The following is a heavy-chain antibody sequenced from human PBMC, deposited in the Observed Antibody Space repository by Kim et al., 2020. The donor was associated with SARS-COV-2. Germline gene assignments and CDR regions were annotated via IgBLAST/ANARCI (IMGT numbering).Heavy chain of an antibody. CDR3: ARAGGSGTLHTGAYNWFDP. Sequence: SVKVSCKASGGTFSSYAISWVRQAPGQGLEWMGGIIPIFGTANYAQKFQGRVTITADESTSTAYMELSSLRSEDTAVYYCARAGGSGTLHTGAYNWFDPWGQGTLVTVSS. CDR1: GGTFSSYA. V-gene: IGHV1-69*13. D-gene: IGHD3-10*01. J-gene: IGHJ5*02. CDR2: IIPIFGTA.